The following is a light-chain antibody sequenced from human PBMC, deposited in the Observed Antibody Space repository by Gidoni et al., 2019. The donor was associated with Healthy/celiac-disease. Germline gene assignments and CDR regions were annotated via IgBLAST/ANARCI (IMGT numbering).Light chain of an antibody. J-gene: IGKJ4*01. CDR1: QSVSSSY. V-gene: IGKV3-20*01. Sequence: EIVLTQSPGTLSLSPGERATISCRASQSVSSSYLAWYQQKPGQAPRLLIYGASSSGSGTDFTLTISRLEPEDFAVYYCQQYGSSPLTFGGGTKVEIK. CDR2: GAS. CDR3: QQYGSSPLT.